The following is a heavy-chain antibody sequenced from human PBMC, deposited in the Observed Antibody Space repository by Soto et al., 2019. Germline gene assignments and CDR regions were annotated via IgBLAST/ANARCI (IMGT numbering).Heavy chain of an antibody. J-gene: IGHJ4*02. Sequence: EVQLVESGGGLVQPGGSLRLSCAASGFTFSSYWMHWVRQAPGKGLVWVSRINSDGSSTSYADSVKGRFTISRDNAKNTLYLQMNSLRAEDTAVCYCAVAVAGTTALGYWGQGTLVTVSS. D-gene: IGHD6-19*01. CDR1: GFTFSSYW. V-gene: IGHV3-74*01. CDR2: INSDGSST. CDR3: AVAVAGTTALGY.